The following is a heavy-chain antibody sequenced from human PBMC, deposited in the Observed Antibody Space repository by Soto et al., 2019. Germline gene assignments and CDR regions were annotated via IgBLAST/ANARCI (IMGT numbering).Heavy chain of an antibody. D-gene: IGHD6-19*01. CDR1: GFTFSSYG. CDR2: ISYDGSNK. V-gene: IGHV3-30*18. J-gene: IGHJ3*02. Sequence: PGGSLRLSCAASGFTFSSYGMHWVRQAPGKGLEWVAVISYDGSNKYYADSVKGRFTISRDNSKNTLYLQMNSLRAEDTAVYYCAKDIQHIRGLAVAPFDIWGQGTMVT. CDR3: AKDIQHIRGLAVAPFDI.